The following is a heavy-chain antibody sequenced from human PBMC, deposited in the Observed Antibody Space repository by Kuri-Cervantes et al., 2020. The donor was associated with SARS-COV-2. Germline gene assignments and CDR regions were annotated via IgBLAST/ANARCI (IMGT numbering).Heavy chain of an antibody. V-gene: IGHV3-30*14. Sequence: GESLKISCAASGFTFSSYAMHWVRQAPGKGLEWVAVISYDGSNKYYADSVKGRFTISRDNSKNTLYLQMNSLRAEDTAVYYCARSQFMVRGVIMLNHFDYWGQGTLVTVSS. CDR3: ARSQFMVRGVIMLNHFDY. J-gene: IGHJ4*02. CDR2: ISYDGSNK. D-gene: IGHD3-10*01. CDR1: GFTFSSYA.